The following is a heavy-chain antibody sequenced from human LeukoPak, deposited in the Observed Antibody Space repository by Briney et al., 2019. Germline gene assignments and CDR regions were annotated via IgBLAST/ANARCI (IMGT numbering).Heavy chain of an antibody. V-gene: IGHV3-48*02. CDR3: ASSGSYRFDY. CDR1: GFTFSSYS. J-gene: IGHJ4*02. CDR2: ITACGTAM. D-gene: IGHD1-26*01. Sequence: PGGSLRLSCAASGFTFSSYSMNWVRQAPGKGLEWVSHITACGTAMFYADSVKGRFTISRDNAKNSLYLQMNSLRDEDTAVYYCASSGSYRFDYWGQGTLVTVSS.